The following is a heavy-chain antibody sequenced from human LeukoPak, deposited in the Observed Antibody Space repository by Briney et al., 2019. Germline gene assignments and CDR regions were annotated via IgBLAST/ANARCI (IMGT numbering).Heavy chain of an antibody. Sequence: PGASVNVSCKVSGDTLTESSTHWVRQAPGKGLEWMGGFEPEDGEAIYAQRFQGRLTLTEDTSTDTAYMELSSLTSEDTAVYFCAADLGQLLSYWGQGTLVTVSS. CDR2: FEPEDGEA. D-gene: IGHD6-13*01. CDR3: AADLGQLLSY. V-gene: IGHV1-24*01. J-gene: IGHJ4*02. CDR1: GDTLTESS.